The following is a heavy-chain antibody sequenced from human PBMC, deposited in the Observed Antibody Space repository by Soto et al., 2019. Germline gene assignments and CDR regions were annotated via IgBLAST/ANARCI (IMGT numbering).Heavy chain of an antibody. CDR2: ISSSSSYT. CDR1: GFTFSDYY. V-gene: IGHV3-11*06. CDR3: ARDKTSAGSGVDP. D-gene: IGHD3-10*01. Sequence: PGGSLRLSCAASGFTFSDYYMSWIRQAPGKGLEWVSYISSSSSYTNYADSVKGRFTISRDNAKNSLYLQMNSLRAEDTAVYYCARDKTSAGSGVDPWGQGTLVTV. J-gene: IGHJ5*02.